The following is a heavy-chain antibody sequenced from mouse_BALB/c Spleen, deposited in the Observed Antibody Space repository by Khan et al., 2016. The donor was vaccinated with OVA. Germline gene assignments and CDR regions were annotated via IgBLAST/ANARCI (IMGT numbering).Heavy chain of an antibody. CDR3: ERGNYYGYYFDY. Sequence: VQLEESGPGLVKPSQSLSLTCTVTGYSITSGYAWNWIRQFPGNKLEWMGYISYSGVTSYTPSLKIRISITRDTSKNQFFLQLNSVTTEDTATYYCERGNYYGYYFDYGGQGTTLTVSS. CDR2: ISYSGVT. V-gene: IGHV3-2*02. D-gene: IGHD1-1*01. CDR1: GYSITSGYA. J-gene: IGHJ2*01.